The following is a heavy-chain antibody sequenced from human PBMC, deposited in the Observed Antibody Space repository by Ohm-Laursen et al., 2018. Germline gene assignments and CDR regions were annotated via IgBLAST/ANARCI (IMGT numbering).Heavy chain of an antibody. D-gene: IGHD6-19*01. CDR2: IWYDGSNK. CDR3: ARDSKQWLVIRSNYFDY. V-gene: IGHV3-33*08. Sequence: SLRLSCAASGFTFSSYGMHWVRQAPGKGLEWVAVIWYDGSNKYYADSVKGRFTISRDNSKNTLYLQMNSLRAEDTAVYYCARDSKQWLVIRSNYFDYWGQGTLVTVSS. CDR1: GFTFSSYG. J-gene: IGHJ4*02.